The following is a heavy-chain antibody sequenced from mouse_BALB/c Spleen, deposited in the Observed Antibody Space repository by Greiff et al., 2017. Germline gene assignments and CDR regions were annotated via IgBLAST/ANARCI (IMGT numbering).Heavy chain of an antibody. V-gene: IGHV5-17*02. CDR2: ISSGSSTT. CDR3: AIAPLLGFYAMDY. D-gene: IGHD4-1*01. Sequence: EVQLVESGGGLVQPGGSRKLSCAASGFTFSSFGMHWVRQAPEKGLEWVAYISSGSSTTYYADTVKGRFTISRDNPKNTLFLQMTSLRSEDTAMYYCAIAPLLGFYAMDYWGQGTSVTVSS. J-gene: IGHJ4*01. CDR1: GFTFSSFG.